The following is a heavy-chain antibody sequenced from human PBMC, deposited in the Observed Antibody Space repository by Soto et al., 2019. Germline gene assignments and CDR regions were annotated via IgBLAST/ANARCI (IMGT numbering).Heavy chain of an antibody. D-gene: IGHD3-10*01. J-gene: IGHJ6*02. CDR3: ARGRRDLWFGELLHGDGMDV. V-gene: IGHV1-2*04. CDR1: GDTFTGYY. Sequence: GASVKVSCRASGDTFTGYYMHWLRQAPGQGLGGVGWINPNSGGTNYAQKFQGWVTMTRDTSISTAYMELSRLRSDDTAVYYCARGRRDLWFGELLHGDGMDVWGQGTTVTVSS. CDR2: INPNSGGT.